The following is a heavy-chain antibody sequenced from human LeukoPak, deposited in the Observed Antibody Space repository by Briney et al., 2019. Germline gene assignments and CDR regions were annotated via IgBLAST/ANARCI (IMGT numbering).Heavy chain of an antibody. D-gene: IGHD3-16*02. J-gene: IGHJ3*02. Sequence: PGGSLRLSCAASGFTFSSYEMTWVRQAPGKGLEWVSYISSSGSTIYYADSVKGRFTISRDNAKNSLYLQMNSLRAEDTAVYYCSRGGYHHGFDIWGQGTMVTVSS. CDR1: GFTFSSYE. V-gene: IGHV3-48*03. CDR3: SRGGYHHGFDI. CDR2: ISSSGSTI.